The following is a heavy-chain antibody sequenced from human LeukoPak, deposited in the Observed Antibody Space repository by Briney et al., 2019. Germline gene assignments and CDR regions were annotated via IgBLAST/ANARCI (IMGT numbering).Heavy chain of an antibody. J-gene: IGHJ3*02. D-gene: IGHD1-26*01. CDR1: GGSISSYY. V-gene: IGHV4-59*01. CDR3: ARIPYSGSLGAFDI. Sequence: PSETLSLTCTVSGGSISSYYWSWIRQPPGKGLEWIGYIYYSGSTNYNHSLKSRVTISVDTPKNQFSLKLSSVTAADTAVYYCARIPYSGSLGAFDIWGQETMVTVSS. CDR2: IYYSGST.